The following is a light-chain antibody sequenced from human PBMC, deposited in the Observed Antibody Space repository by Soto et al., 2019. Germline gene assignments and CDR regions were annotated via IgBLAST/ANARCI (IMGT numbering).Light chain of an antibody. V-gene: IGKV1-39*01. J-gene: IGKJ1*01. CDR3: PQYNRYS. Sequence: IQMTQSPSYRSASLGDRVTITCRASQSISSYLNWYQQKPGKAPKLLIYAASSLQSGVPSRFSGSGSGTDFTLTLSRMQPEYLATYYCPQYNRYSFGQGTKVDIK. CDR1: QSISSY. CDR2: AAS.